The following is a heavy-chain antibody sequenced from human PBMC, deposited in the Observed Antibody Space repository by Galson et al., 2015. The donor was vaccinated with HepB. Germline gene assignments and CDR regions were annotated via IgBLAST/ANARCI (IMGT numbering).Heavy chain of an antibody. Sequence: SLRLSCAASGFTFSSYSMNWVRQAPGKGLEWVSYISSSSSTIYYADSVKGRFTISRDNAKNSLYLQMNSLRDEDTAVYYCARDPSYVFSYYYMDVWGKGTTVTVSS. J-gene: IGHJ6*03. CDR3: ARDPSYVFSYYYMDV. CDR1: GFTFSSYS. D-gene: IGHD3-3*01. V-gene: IGHV3-48*02. CDR2: ISSSSSTI.